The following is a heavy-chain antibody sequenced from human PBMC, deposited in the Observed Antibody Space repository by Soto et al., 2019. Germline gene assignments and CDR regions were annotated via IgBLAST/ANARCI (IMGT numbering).Heavy chain of an antibody. Sequence: GGSLRLSCAASGFTFSNAWMNWVRQAPGKGLEWVGRIKTKTDGGTTDYAAPVKGRFTISRDDSKNTLYLQMNSLKTEDTAVYYCTTEGYYYDSSGPNDFYYGMDVWGQGTTVTVSS. CDR3: TTEGYYYDSSGPNDFYYGMDV. D-gene: IGHD3-22*01. J-gene: IGHJ6*02. CDR2: IKTKTDGGTT. CDR1: GFTFSNAW. V-gene: IGHV3-15*07.